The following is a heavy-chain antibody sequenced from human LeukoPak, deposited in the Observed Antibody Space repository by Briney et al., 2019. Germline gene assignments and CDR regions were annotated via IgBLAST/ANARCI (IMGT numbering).Heavy chain of an antibody. Sequence: PSETLSLTCAVSGYSISSSYYWSWIRQPPGKGLEWIGYIYYSGSTNYNPSLKSRVTISVDTSKNQFSLKLSSVTAADTAVYYCARGSSSRKPIDYWGQGTLVTVSS. CDR2: IYYSGST. CDR3: ARGSSSRKPIDY. D-gene: IGHD6-13*01. V-gene: IGHV4-61*01. J-gene: IGHJ4*02. CDR1: GYSISSSYY.